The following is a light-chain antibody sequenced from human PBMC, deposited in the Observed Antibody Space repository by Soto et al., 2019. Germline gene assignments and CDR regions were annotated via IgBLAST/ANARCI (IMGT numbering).Light chain of an antibody. J-gene: IGKJ5*01. V-gene: IGKV3D-20*02. CDR2: DAS. Sequence: EIVLTQSPGTLSLSPGERATLSCRASQSVTSSYLAWYQQRPGQAPRLLIYDASSRVTGIPDRFSGSGSGTDFTLTISSLEPEDFAVYYCQQRYTWPITFGQGTRLEIK. CDR1: QSVTSSY. CDR3: QQRYTWPIT.